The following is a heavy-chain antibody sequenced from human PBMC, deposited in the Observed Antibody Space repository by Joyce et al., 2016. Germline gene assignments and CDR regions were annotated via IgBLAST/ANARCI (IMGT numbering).Heavy chain of an antibody. J-gene: IGHJ4*02. CDR3: ARSLNNWNDLFGGSFDS. CDR1: RYSFTNYW. CDR2: INPGDYRT. D-gene: IGHD1-20*01. Sequence: EVQLVQSGAEVKKPGESLKISCKGYRYSFTNYWVGWVRQMPGKGLEWTGTINPGDYRTRYSPSCQGKVTISADKSIRTAYLQWGSLKASDTAIYYCARSLNNWNDLFGGSFDSWGQGTLVTVSS. V-gene: IGHV5-51*01.